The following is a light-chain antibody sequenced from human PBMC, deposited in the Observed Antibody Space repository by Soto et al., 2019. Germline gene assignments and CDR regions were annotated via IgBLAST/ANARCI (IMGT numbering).Light chain of an antibody. V-gene: IGKV1-27*01. J-gene: IGKJ4*02. Sequence: DDQMTQSPSSLSAFVGDRVTITCRASQGIAPYLAWFQQKPGKVPKLLIYATSTLQSGVPSRFSGSRSGTDFTLTINSLQPEDVGTYCCQKYNTAPLTFGGGTQVEIK. CDR3: QKYNTAPLT. CDR2: ATS. CDR1: QGIAPY.